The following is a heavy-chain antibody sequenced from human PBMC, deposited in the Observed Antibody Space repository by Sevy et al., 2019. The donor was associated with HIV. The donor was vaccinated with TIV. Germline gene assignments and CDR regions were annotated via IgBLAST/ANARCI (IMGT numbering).Heavy chain of an antibody. J-gene: IGHJ6*02. CDR1: GFTFDDYA. V-gene: IGHV3-9*01. D-gene: IGHD6-19*01. CDR2: ISWNSGSI. Sequence: GGSLRLSCAASGFTFDDYAMHWVRQAPGKGLEWVSGISWNSGSIGYADSVKGRFTISRDNAKNSLYLQMNSLRAEDTALYYCAKELAVANYYGMDVWGQGTTVNVSS. CDR3: AKELAVANYYGMDV.